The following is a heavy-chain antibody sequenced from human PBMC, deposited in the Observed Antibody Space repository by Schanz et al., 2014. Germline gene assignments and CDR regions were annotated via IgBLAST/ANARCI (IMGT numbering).Heavy chain of an antibody. CDR2: LNFDETYT. D-gene: IGHD4-17*01. Sequence: AQLVESGGGLVKPGGSLRLSCVVSGFTFRSYNMNWVRQAPGKGLEWVSRLNFDETYTSYADSVKGRFTISRDNAKKSLYLRMNSLRAEDTAVYYCARDAVTSVLTPGFYYWGQGTLVTVSS. J-gene: IGHJ4*02. CDR3: ARDAVTSVLTPGFYY. CDR1: GFTFRSYN. V-gene: IGHV3-21*01.